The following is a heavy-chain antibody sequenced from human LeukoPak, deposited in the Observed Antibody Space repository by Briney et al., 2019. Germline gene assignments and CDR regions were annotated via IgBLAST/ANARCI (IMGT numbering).Heavy chain of an antibody. V-gene: IGHV1-69*04. CDR3: ARREYCSSTSCYIDSAFDI. J-gene: IGHJ3*02. CDR1: GGTFSSYA. Sequence: SVKVSCKASGGTFSSYAIGWVRQAPGQGLEWMGRIIPILGIANYAQKFQGRVTITADKSTSTAYMELSSLRSEDTAVYYCARREYCSSTSCYIDSAFDIWAKGQWSPSLQ. D-gene: IGHD2-2*02. CDR2: IIPILGIA.